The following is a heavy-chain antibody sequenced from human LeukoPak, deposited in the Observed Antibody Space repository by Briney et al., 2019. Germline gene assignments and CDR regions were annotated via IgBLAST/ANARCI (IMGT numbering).Heavy chain of an antibody. CDR1: GFTFSSYG. Sequence: GRSLRLSCAASGFTFSSYGMHWVRQAPGKGLEWVAVIWYDGSNKYYADSVKGRFTISRDNSKNTLYLQIDSLRAEDTAVYYCARDRRGYSYGGLGFDPWGQGTLVTVSS. D-gene: IGHD5-18*01. J-gene: IGHJ5*02. V-gene: IGHV3-33*01. CDR2: IWYDGSNK. CDR3: ARDRRGYSYGGLGFDP.